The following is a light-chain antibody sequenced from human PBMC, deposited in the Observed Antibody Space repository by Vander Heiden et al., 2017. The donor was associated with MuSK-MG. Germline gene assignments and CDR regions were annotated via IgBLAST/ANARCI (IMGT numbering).Light chain of an antibody. CDR2: DVS. V-gene: IGLV2-14*01. CDR3: SSYTGGSKGV. CDR1: RCDVGRFNH. J-gene: IGLJ3*02. Sequence: QSALTRPAPVPGSPGQSFTISCTGTRCDVGRFNHVPWDQQDPGDAPKVMCDDVSKRPSAVSTRFAGPKSGNTGSLTPSGLQAEEEADYYCSSYTGGSKGVVDGGTKLTVL.